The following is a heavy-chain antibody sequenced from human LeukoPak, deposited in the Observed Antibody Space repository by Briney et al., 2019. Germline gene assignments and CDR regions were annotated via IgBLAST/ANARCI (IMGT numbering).Heavy chain of an antibody. D-gene: IGHD5-12*01. CDR1: GYTFTGYY. CDR2: INPNSGGT. J-gene: IGHJ4*02. CDR3: ARDPYLVDPYGGYDDY. V-gene: IGHV1-2*02. Sequence: ASVKVSCKASGYTFTGYYMHWVRQAPGQGLEWMGWINPNSGGTNYAQKFQGRVTMTRDTSISTAYMELSSLRAEDTAVYYCARDPYLVDPYGGYDDYWGQGILVIVSS.